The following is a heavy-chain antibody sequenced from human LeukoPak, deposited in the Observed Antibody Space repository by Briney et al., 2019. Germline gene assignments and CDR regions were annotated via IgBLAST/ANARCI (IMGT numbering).Heavy chain of an antibody. CDR1: GFTFSSYA. CDR2: IYSSGNT. CDR3: AELGITMIGGV. Sequence: GRSLRLSCAASGFTFSSYAMHWVRQAPGKGLEWVSVIYSSGNTYYADSVKGRFTISRDNSKNSLYLQMNSLRAEDTAVYYCAELGITMIGGVWGKGTTVTISS. D-gene: IGHD3-10*02. J-gene: IGHJ6*04. V-gene: IGHV3-66*01.